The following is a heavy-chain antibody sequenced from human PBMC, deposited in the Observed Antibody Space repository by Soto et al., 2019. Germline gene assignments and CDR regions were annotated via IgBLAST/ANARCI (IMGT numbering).Heavy chain of an antibody. CDR1: GGGNLRDYR. D-gene: IGHD2-21*01. J-gene: IGHJ4*02. CDR3: AREGDGYNFGAVD. V-gene: IGHV1-69*01. Sequence: VQLVQSGAEVKEPGSSVKVSCKASGGGNLRDYRTTWVRRAPGQGLEWMGGIIPKLGSANYAQNFQGRVTVTADESTNTVYMELRSPSSDETAVYYCAREGDGYNFGAVDWGQGTPVTVSS. CDR2: IIPKLGSA.